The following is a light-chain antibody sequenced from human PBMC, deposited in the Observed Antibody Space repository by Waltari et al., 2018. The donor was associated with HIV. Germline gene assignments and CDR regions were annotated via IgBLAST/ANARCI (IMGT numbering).Light chain of an antibody. CDR2: AAS. J-gene: IGKJ2*01. CDR3: QQYYSTLYT. V-gene: IGKV1-NL1*01. CDR1: QGISNS. Sequence: DIQMTQSPSSLSASVGDRVNITCRASQGISNSLAWYQQKPGKAPKLLLYAASRLEIGVPSRFSGSGSGTDYTLTISSLQPEDFATYYCQQYYSTLYTFGQGTKLEIK.